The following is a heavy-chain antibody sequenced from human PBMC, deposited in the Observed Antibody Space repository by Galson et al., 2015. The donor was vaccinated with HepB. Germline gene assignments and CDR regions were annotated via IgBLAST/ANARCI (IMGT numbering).Heavy chain of an antibody. CDR3: ARAAIFGVVTNTDNWFDP. CDR2: IKQDGSEK. CDR1: GFTFSSYW. D-gene: IGHD3-3*01. Sequence: SLRLSCAASGFTFSSYWMSWVRQAPGKGLEWVANIKQDGSEKYYVDSVKGRFTISRDNAKNSLYLQMNSLRAEDTAVYYCARAAIFGVVTNTDNWFDPWGQGTLVTVSS. V-gene: IGHV3-7*01. J-gene: IGHJ5*02.